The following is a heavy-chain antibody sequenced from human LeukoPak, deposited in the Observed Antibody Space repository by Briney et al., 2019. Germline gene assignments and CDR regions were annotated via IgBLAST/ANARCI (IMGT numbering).Heavy chain of an antibody. J-gene: IGHJ4*02. CDR2: ISSSSSTI. D-gene: IGHD3-10*01. CDR1: GFTFSSYS. Sequence: QPGGSLRLSCAASGFTFSSYSMNWVRQAPGKGLEWVSYISSSSSTIYYADSVKGRFTISRDNAKNSLYLQMNSLRAEDTAVYYCARDLSRFGETSCYFDYWGQGTLVTVSS. CDR3: ARDLSRFGETSCYFDY. V-gene: IGHV3-48*04.